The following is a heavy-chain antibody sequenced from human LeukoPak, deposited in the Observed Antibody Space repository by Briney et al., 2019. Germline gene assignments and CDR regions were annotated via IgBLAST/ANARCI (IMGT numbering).Heavy chain of an antibody. CDR3: ANSYQGATDY. Sequence: GGSLRLSCAASGFTVSSNYMSWIRQAPGKGLEWVSYISNSGSTIYYADSVKGRFTISRDNAKNSLYLQMNSLRAEDTAVYYCANSYQGATDYWGQGTLVTVSS. V-gene: IGHV3-11*04. CDR2: ISNSGSTI. J-gene: IGHJ4*02. D-gene: IGHD1-26*01. CDR1: GFTVSSNY.